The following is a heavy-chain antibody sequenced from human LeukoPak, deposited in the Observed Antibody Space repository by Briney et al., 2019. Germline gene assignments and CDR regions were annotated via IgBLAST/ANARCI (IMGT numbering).Heavy chain of an antibody. J-gene: IGHJ6*02. CDR2: INPNSGGT. CDR3: ARDLEVPAADTSPHYYYYYGMDV. V-gene: IGHV1-2*06. Sequence: ASVKVSCKASGYTFTGYYMHWVRQAPGQGLEWMGRINPNSGGTNYAQKFQGRVTMTRDTSNSTAYMELSRLRSDDTAVYYCARDLEVPAADTSPHYYYYYGMDVWGQGTTVTVSS. D-gene: IGHD2-2*01. CDR1: GYTFTGYY.